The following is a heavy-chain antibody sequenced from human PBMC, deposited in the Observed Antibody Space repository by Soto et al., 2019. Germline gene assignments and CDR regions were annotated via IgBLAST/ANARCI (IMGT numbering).Heavy chain of an antibody. D-gene: IGHD6-13*01. Sequence: AAVQVSCKASGYTFTSYDISCVRQPPAQEGEWMGWISAYNGNTNYAQKLQGRVIMNTDTYTSTAYMELRSLRYDDTAVYYCARDSSSWYSDFDYRGQGTLVTVSS. CDR1: GYTFTSYD. CDR2: ISAYNGNT. V-gene: IGHV1-18*01. J-gene: IGHJ4*02. CDR3: ARDSSSWYSDFDY.